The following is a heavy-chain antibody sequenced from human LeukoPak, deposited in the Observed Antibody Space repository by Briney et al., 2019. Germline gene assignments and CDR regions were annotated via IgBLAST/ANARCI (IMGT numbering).Heavy chain of an antibody. V-gene: IGHV3-48*04. Sequence: GGSLRLSCAASGFTFSSYSMNWVRQAPGKGLEWVSYISSSSSTIYYADSVKGRFTVSRDNSKNTLFLQMNSLRAEDTAVYYCARDRITIFGVVYGVGYWGQGTLVTVSS. CDR2: ISSSSSTI. D-gene: IGHD3-3*01. J-gene: IGHJ4*02. CDR3: ARDRITIFGVVYGVGY. CDR1: GFTFSSYS.